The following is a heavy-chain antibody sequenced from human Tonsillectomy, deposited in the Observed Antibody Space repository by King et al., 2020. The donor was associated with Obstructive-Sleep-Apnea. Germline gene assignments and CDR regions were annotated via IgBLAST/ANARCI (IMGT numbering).Heavy chain of an antibody. CDR3: ARWVATGRGMDV. D-gene: IGHD5-12*01. Sequence: VQLQESGPGLVKPSQTLSLTCTVSGGSISSGGYYWRWIRQHPGKGLEWIGYIYYSGSTYYNPSLKSRVTISVDTSKNQFSLKLSSVTAADTAVYYCARWVATGRGMDVWGQGTTVTVSS. CDR1: GGSISSGGYY. J-gene: IGHJ6*02. CDR2: IYYSGST. V-gene: IGHV4-31*03.